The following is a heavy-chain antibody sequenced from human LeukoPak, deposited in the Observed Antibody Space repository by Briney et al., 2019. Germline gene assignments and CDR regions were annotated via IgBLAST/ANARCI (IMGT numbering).Heavy chain of an antibody. V-gene: IGHV4-59*01. CDR1: GVSITSYF. CDR3: AQLAPYAPAYSQQ. D-gene: IGHD5-18*01. J-gene: IGHJ1*01. Sequence: PSETLSRTCTVSGVSITSYFWTWIRQPPGKGLEWIGYIDHSGTTNYIPCLKGRVTISTDTSNTQFSLSLTSVTAADSAVYLCAQLAPYAPAYSQQWGQGTLVTVSS. CDR2: IDHSGTT.